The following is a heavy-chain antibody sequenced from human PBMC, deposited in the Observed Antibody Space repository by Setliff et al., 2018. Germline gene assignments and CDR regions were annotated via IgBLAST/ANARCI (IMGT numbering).Heavy chain of an antibody. J-gene: IGHJ5*02. CDR1: GGTFSDYY. CDR2: INHSGIT. V-gene: IGHV4-34*01. D-gene: IGHD6-6*01. CDR3: ARGRNIAARLLDT. Sequence: SETLSLTCTAYGGTFSDYYWTWIRQPPGKGLEWIGEINHSGITNYNPSLKSRVTISVDTSKNQFSLTMSSVTAADAAVYYCARGRNIAARLLDTWGQGSRVTVSS.